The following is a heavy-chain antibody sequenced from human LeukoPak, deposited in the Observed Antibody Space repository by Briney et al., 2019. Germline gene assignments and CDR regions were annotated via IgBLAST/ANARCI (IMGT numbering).Heavy chain of an antibody. CDR3: ATCPTDKYDDDHADY. J-gene: IGHJ4*02. D-gene: IGHD3-3*01. V-gene: IGHV3-7*01. Sequence: GGSLRLSCAASGFMFNNYWMSWVRQAPGKGLEWVANIKEDGSEKYYVDSVKGRFTISRDNAKNLLYLQMDSLRAEDTAVYYCATCPTDKYDDDHADYWGRGSLVTVSS. CDR2: IKEDGSEK. CDR1: GFMFNNYW.